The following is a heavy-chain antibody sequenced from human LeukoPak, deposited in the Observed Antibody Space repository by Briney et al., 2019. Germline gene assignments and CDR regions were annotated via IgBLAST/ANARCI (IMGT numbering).Heavy chain of an antibody. V-gene: IGHV1-69*13. Sequence: SVKVSCKGSGGTFSSNTISRVRHAPGQGLEWIGGIITIFGTANYAQKFQGRVTITADESTSTASMELSSLRSEDTAAYYCASRKGSGWYDPYWFDPWGQGTLVTVSS. D-gene: IGHD6-19*01. J-gene: IGHJ5*02. CDR2: IITIFGTA. CDR3: ASRKGSGWYDPYWFDP. CDR1: GGTFSSNT.